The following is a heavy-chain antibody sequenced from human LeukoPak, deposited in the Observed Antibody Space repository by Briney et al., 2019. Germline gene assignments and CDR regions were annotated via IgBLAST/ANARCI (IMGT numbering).Heavy chain of an antibody. V-gene: IGHV3-74*01. J-gene: IGHJ4*02. CDR3: AKDRRGSYGLYY. D-gene: IGHD1-26*01. CDR2: ISHDGSVT. CDR1: EFPFSTYV. Sequence: GGSLRLSCAASEFPFSTYVMHWVRQVPGKGLVWVSRISHDGSVTSYADSVKGRFTISRDNAKNTLYLQMNSLRAEDTAVYYCAKDRRGSYGLYYWGQGTLVTVSS.